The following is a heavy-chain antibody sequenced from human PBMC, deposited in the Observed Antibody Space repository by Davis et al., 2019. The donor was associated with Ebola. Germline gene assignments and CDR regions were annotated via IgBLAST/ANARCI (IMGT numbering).Heavy chain of an antibody. Sequence: GESLKISCTGSGYSFTNYWISWVRQLPGKGLEWMGNIDPSDSYTDYSPSFQGRVTISADKSISTAYLQWSSLKASDTAMYYCARREYSSRWYYFDNWGQGTLVTVSS. CDR1: GYSFTNYW. J-gene: IGHJ4*02. CDR3: ARREYSSRWYYFDN. V-gene: IGHV5-10-1*01. CDR2: IDPSDSYT. D-gene: IGHD6-13*01.